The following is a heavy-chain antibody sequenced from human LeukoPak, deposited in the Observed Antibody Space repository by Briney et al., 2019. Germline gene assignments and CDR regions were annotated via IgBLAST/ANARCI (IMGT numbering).Heavy chain of an antibody. CDR2: FFYGGSA. D-gene: IGHD5/OR15-5a*01. CDR1: GGSISSTSYY. J-gene: IGHJ6*04. CDR3: ARAASSLRDYYRMDV. V-gene: IGHV4-39*07. Sequence: PSETLSLTCSVSGGSISSTSYYWEWLRQPPGKGLEWIGSFFYGGSAYNNPSLKGRVTISVDTSKNQLSLKLSSVTAADTAIYYCARAASSLRDYYRMDVWGKGTTVTVSS.